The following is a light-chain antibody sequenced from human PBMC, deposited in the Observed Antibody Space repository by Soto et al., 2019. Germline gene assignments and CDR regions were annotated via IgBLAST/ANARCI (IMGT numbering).Light chain of an antibody. CDR3: QQYDTDPWT. CDR1: QSISSW. J-gene: IGKJ1*01. CDR2: KTS. V-gene: IGKV1-5*03. Sequence: DIQMTQSPSTLSASVGDRVTLTCRASQSISSWLAWYQQKPGEAPKLLIYKTSDLHSGLPSRFSGSGSGTEFPLTISSLQPDDFATYYCQQYDTDPWTFGQGTKVE.